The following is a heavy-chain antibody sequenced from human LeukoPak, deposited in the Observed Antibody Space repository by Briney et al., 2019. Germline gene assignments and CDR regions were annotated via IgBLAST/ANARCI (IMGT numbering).Heavy chain of an antibody. D-gene: IGHD5-24*01. J-gene: IGHJ4*02. V-gene: IGHV4-39*07. CDR3: ARLGDMATIGAFVY. Sequence: PSETLSLTCTVSGGSITSSSYHWVWLRQPPGKGLEWIGSINFSENTYYNQSLKTRLTISVDTSKSQLSLKLSSVTAADTAVYYCARLGDMATIGAFVYWGQGTQVTVSS. CDR1: GGSITSSSYH. CDR2: INFSENT.